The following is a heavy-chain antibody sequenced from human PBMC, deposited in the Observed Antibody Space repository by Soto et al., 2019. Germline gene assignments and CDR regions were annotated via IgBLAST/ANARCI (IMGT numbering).Heavy chain of an antibody. D-gene: IGHD5-18*01. CDR3: ARAGPMVTNWFDP. V-gene: IGHV1-69*13. CDR2: IIPIFGTA. CDR1: GGTFSSYA. J-gene: IGHJ5*02. Sequence: SVKVSCKASGGTFSSYAISWVRQAPGQGLEWMGGIIPIFGTANYAQKFQGRVTITADESTSTAYMELSSLRSEDTAVYYCARAGPMVTNWFDPWGQGTLVTVSS.